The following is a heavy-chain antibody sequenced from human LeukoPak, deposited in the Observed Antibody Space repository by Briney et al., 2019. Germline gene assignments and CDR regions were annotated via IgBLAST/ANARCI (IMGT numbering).Heavy chain of an antibody. J-gene: IGHJ2*01. CDR1: GFTFSSYA. V-gene: IGHV3-30-3*01. CDR3: ARDPGDNVVLWYFDL. CDR2: ISYDGSNK. D-gene: IGHD4-17*01. Sequence: GGSLRLSCAASGFTFSSYAMHWVRQAPGKGLEWVAVISYDGSNKYYADSVKGRFTISRDNSKNTLYLQMNSLRAEDTAVYYCARDPGDNVVLWYFDLWGRGTLVTVSS.